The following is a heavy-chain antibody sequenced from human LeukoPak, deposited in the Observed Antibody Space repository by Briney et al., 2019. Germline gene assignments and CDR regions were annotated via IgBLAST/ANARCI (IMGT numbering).Heavy chain of an antibody. CDR2: IDPNTGCT. V-gene: IGHV1-2*02. Sequence: GASVKVSCKVSGYSFTAHFIHWVRQAPGQGLEWMGWIDPNTGCTNCAQKFQGRVTMTRDTSISAVYMELSSLRSDDTALYYCARGGGYSWFDYWGQGTLVTVSS. CDR1: GYSFTAHF. J-gene: IGHJ4*02. CDR3: ARGGGYSWFDY. D-gene: IGHD5-18*01.